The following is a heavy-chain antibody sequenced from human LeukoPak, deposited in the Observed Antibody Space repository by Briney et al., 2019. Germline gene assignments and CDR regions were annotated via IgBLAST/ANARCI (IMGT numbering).Heavy chain of an antibody. CDR1: GSNFTSYW. Sequence: GEPLQISGQGSGSNFTSYWIGGARQLPGKGVEGMGIIYPGDSDTRYSPSFQGQVTISADKSINTPYLQWSSLKAPDTAMYYCARGLSGSYYDGFDIWGQGTMVTVSS. J-gene: IGHJ3*02. CDR3: ARGLSGSYYDGFDI. D-gene: IGHD1-26*01. CDR2: IYPGDSDT. V-gene: IGHV5-51*06.